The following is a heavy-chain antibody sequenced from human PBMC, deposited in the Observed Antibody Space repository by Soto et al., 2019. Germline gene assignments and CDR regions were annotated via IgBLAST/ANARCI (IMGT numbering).Heavy chain of an antibody. CDR3: ARGGEYQLLFGDYYYYGMDV. D-gene: IGHD2-2*01. CDR1: GYTFTSYG. J-gene: IGHJ6*02. CDR2: ISAYNGNT. V-gene: IGHV1-18*04. Sequence: ASVKVSCKASGYTFTSYGISWVRQAPGQGLEWMGWISAYNGNTNYAQKLQGRVTMTTDTSTSTAYMELRSLRSEDTAVYYCARGGEYQLLFGDYYYYGMDVWGQGTTVTVSS.